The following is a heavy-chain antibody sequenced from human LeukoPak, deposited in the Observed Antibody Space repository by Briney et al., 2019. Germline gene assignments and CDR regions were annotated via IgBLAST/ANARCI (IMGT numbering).Heavy chain of an antibody. Sequence: ASVKVSSKVSGYTLTELSMHWVRQAPGKGLEWMGGFDPEDGETIYAQKFQGRVTMTEDTSTDTAYMELSSLRSEDTAVYYCATQQPATMVRGVMVYWGQGTLVTVSS. V-gene: IGHV1-24*01. CDR2: FDPEDGET. J-gene: IGHJ4*02. CDR3: ATQQPATMVRGVMVY. CDR1: GYTLTELS. D-gene: IGHD3-10*01.